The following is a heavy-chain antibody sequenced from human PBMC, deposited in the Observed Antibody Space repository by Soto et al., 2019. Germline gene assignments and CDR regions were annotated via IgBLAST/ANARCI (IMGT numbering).Heavy chain of an antibody. CDR3: ARDPWGGAVDAFDI. CDR2: INGGNGNT. D-gene: IGHD3-10*01. CDR1: GYSFTNYG. J-gene: IGHJ3*02. V-gene: IGHV1-3*01. Sequence: QVQFVQSGAEVKKPGASVKVSCKASGYSFTNYGIHWVRQAPGQRLEWMGWINGGNGNTKYSQKFQGRVTITRDTSASKAYMELSSLSSEDTAVYYCARDPWGGAVDAFDIWGQGTMVSVSS.